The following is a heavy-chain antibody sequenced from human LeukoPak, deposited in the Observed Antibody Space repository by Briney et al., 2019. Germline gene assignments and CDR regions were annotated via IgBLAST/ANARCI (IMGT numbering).Heavy chain of an antibody. Sequence: GASVKVSCKASGGTFSSYAISWVRQAPGQGLEWMGRIIPILGIANYAQKFQGRVTITADRSTSTAYMELSSLRSEDTAVYYCARDTGSSSPLWGQGTLVTVSS. V-gene: IGHV1-69*04. D-gene: IGHD6-6*01. CDR1: GGTFSSYA. CDR2: IIPILGIA. J-gene: IGHJ4*02. CDR3: ARDTGSSSPL.